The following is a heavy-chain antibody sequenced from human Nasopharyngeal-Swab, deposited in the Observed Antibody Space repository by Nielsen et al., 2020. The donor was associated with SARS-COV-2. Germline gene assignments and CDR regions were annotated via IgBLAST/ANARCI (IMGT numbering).Heavy chain of an antibody. CDR2: ISHNGGI. J-gene: IGHJ5*02. V-gene: IGHV4-59*11. Sequence: SETLSLTCTVSGVSITSQYWSWIRQTPGKGLEWIGYISHNGGISYNPSLKSRVTMSMDTSENQLSLRLRSAIAADTAVYYCAKEGAIGWFDPWGQRTLVTVSS. D-gene: IGHD2/OR15-2a*01. CDR1: GVSITSQY. CDR3: AKEGAIGWFDP.